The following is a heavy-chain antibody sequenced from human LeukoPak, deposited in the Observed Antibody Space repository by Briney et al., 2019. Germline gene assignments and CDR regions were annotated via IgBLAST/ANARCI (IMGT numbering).Heavy chain of an antibody. V-gene: IGHV3-74*01. Sequence: PGGSLRLSCTASGFTFSSHWMHWVRQAPGKGLVWVSRINFDGSSTNYADSVRGRFTISRDNAKDTLYLQINSLRAEDTAVYYCANLKPYYDFWSGYDAFDIWGQGTMVTVSS. CDR3: ANLKPYYDFWSGYDAFDI. CDR1: GFTFSSHW. D-gene: IGHD3-3*01. CDR2: INFDGSST. J-gene: IGHJ3*02.